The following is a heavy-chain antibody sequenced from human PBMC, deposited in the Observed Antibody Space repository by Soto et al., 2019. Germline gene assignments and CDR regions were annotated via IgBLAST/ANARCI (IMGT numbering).Heavy chain of an antibody. CDR2: IYYTGNT. CDR1: GGSFNNYY. V-gene: IGHV4-59*01. D-gene: IGHD1-26*01. CDR3: ARVGGSSSPPLY. J-gene: IGHJ4*02. Sequence: SETLSLTCTVSGGSFNNYYSSWIRQPPGKGLEWIGYIYYTGNTIYNPSLKSRVTISVDTSKNQFSLRLTSVTAADTAVYYGARVGGSSSPPLYWGQGTLVTVSS.